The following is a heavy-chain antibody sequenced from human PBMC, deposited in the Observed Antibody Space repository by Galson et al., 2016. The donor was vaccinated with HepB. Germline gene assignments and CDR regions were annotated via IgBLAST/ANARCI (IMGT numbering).Heavy chain of an antibody. CDR3: ASYSPIHRTYGY. V-gene: IGHV4-59*01. J-gene: IGHJ4*02. D-gene: IGHD2-15*01. CDR2: IYSSGST. Sequence: SETLSLTCTVSGGSISNYYWSWIRQPPGKGLEWIGYIYSSGSTNYNPSLRSRVTISVDAPKNQFSLKLSSVIAADTAVYYWASYSPIHRTYGYWGQGTLVTVSS. CDR1: GGSISNYY.